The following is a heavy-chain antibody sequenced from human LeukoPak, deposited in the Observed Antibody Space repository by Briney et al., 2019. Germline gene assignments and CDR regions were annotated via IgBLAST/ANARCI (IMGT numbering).Heavy chain of an antibody. J-gene: IGHJ4*02. CDR2: ISDSGSNV. CDR1: GFTFSNYN. Sequence: GGSLRLSCAASGFTFSNYNMDWVRQAPGKGLEWVSSISDSGSNVYYADSVKGRFTISRDNAKNSLFLQMNSLRAEDTAVYYCAKEGRSSTPGYWGQGTLVTVSS. V-gene: IGHV3-21*01. D-gene: IGHD6-6*01. CDR3: AKEGRSSTPGY.